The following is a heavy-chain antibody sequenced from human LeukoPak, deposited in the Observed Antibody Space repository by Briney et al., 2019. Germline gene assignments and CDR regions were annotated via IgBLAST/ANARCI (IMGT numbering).Heavy chain of an antibody. V-gene: IGHV4-34*01. Sequence: PGGSLRLSCAASGFTFSSYWMSWIRQPPGKGLEWIGEINHSGSTNYNPSLKSRVTISVDTSKNQFSLKLSSVTAADTAVYYCARGLGSYYNWFDPWGQGTLVTVSS. CDR2: INHSGST. J-gene: IGHJ5*02. CDR3: ARGLGSYYNWFDP. CDR1: GFTFSSYW. D-gene: IGHD1-26*01.